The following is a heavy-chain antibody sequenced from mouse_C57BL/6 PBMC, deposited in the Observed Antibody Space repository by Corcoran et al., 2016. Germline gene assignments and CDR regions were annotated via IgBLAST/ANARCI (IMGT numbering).Heavy chain of an antibody. CDR3: ARSAQATLYAMDY. CDR2: INTYSGVP. V-gene: IGHV9-3*01. D-gene: IGHD3-2*02. J-gene: IGHJ4*01. Sequence: QIQLVQSGPELKKPGETVKISCKASGYTFTTSGMSWVKQAPGKGLKWMGWINTYSGVPTYADDFKGRFAFSLETSASTAYLQINNLKNEDTATYFCARSAQATLYAMDYWGQGTSVTVSS. CDR1: GYTFTTSG.